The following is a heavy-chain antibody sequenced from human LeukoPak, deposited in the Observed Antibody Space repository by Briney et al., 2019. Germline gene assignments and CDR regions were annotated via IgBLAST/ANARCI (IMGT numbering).Heavy chain of an antibody. CDR1: GGSISSGGYY. CDR2: IYYSGST. D-gene: IGHD3-22*01. CDR3: ARGERLAGDYDSSGYYGP. J-gene: IGHJ5*02. Sequence: SQTLSLTCTVSGGSISSGGYYWSWIRQHPGKGLEWIGYIYYSGSTYYNPSLKSRVTISVDTSKNQFSLKLSSVTAADTAVYYCARGERLAGDYDSSGYYGPWGQGTLVTVSS. V-gene: IGHV4-31*03.